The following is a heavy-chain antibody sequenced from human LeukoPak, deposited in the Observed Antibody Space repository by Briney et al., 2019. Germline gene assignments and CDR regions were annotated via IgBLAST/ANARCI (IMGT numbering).Heavy chain of an antibody. CDR1: GFTFSSYA. D-gene: IGHD1-1*01. CDR3: SSYNWNDEFAVDI. CDR2: IYNSGST. V-gene: IGHV4-59*05. Sequence: PGGSLRLSCAASGFTFSSYAMSWVRQAPGKGLEWIGSIYNSGSTYSNPSLKSRVTISVDTSKNQFSLKLSSVTAADTAVYYCSSYNWNDEFAVDIWGQGTMVTVSS. J-gene: IGHJ3*02.